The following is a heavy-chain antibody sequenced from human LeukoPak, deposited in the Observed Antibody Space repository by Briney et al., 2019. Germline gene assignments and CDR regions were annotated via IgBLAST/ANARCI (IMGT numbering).Heavy chain of an antibody. CDR3: ARGNSRRLGYCSGGSCYSAFDY. D-gene: IGHD2-15*01. J-gene: IGHJ4*02. V-gene: IGHV1-8*01. CDR2: MNPNSGNT. Sequence: ASVKVSCKASGYTFTSYDINWVRQATGQGLEWMGWMNPNSGNTGYAQKFQGRVTMTRSTSISTAYMELSSLRSEDTAVYYCARGNSRRLGYCSGGSCYSAFDYWGQGTLVTVSS. CDR1: GYTFTSYD.